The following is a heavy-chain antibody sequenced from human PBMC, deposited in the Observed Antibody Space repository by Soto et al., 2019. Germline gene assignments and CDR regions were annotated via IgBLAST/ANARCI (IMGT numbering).Heavy chain of an antibody. CDR1: GFTFSSYA. V-gene: IGHV3-23*01. Sequence: EVQLLEAGGGLVQPGGSLRLSCAASGFTFSSYAMSWVRQAPGKGLEWVSAISGSGGSTYYADSVKGRFTISRDNSKNQLYLQMNSLRAEDTAVYYCAKVREAMTTVTTPGHFDYWGQGTLVTVSS. D-gene: IGHD4-17*01. CDR3: AKVREAMTTVTTPGHFDY. J-gene: IGHJ4*02. CDR2: ISGSGGST.